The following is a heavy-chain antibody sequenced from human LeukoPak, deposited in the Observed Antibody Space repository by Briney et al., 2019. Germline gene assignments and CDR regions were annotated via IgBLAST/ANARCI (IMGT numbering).Heavy chain of an antibody. Sequence: ASVKVSCKASGYTFIGYYMHWVRQAPGRGLEWMGWINPNTGGTNYAQKFQGWVTMTRDTSISTAYMELSRLTSDDTAVYYCAADRGRELLSAFDIWGQGTMVTVSS. V-gene: IGHV1-2*04. CDR1: GYTFIGYY. D-gene: IGHD1-26*01. CDR3: AADRGRELLSAFDI. CDR2: INPNTGGT. J-gene: IGHJ3*02.